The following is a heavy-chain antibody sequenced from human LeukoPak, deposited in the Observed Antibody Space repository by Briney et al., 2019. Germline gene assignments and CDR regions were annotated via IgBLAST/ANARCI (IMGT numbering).Heavy chain of an antibody. CDR1: GGSFTSYG. Sequence: SVTVSFKASGGSFTSYGISWVRQAPGQGLEWMGGGLPIFRITNYAQRFQSRVTITADESRSTAYMELSSLTSDDTAVYYCARDLLPMTKAGVVNDWGQGSLVIVSA. CDR2: GLPIFRIT. CDR3: ARDLLPMTKAGVVND. J-gene: IGHJ4*02. D-gene: IGHD3-3*01. V-gene: IGHV1-69*01.